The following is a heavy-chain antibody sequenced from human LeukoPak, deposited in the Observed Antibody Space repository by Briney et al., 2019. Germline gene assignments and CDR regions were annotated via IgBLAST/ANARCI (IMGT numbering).Heavy chain of an antibody. CDR1: GFTVSSNY. V-gene: IGHV3-66*02. J-gene: IGHJ4*02. D-gene: IGHD3-22*01. CDR3: ARGFFGSGYYCDY. CDR2: IYSGGST. Sequence: GGSLRLSCAASGFTVSSNYMSWVRQAPGKGLEGVSVIYSGGSTSYADSVKGRFTISRDNSKNTLYLQMNSLRAEDTAVYYCARGFFGSGYYCDYWGQGTLVTVSS.